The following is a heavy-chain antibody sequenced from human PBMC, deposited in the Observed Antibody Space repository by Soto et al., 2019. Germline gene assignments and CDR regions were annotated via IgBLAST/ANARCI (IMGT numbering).Heavy chain of an antibody. D-gene: IGHD4-17*01. CDR3: ARDPTTGLDS. Sequence: EVQLVESGGDLVQPGGSLRLSCAASGFTFSDYWMHWVRQAPWKGLVWVSLINDDGSDTTYADSVKGRFTISRDNAKNTVYLQMNTLRVEDTAVYYCARDPTTGLDSWGQGTLVTVSS. J-gene: IGHJ4*02. CDR2: INDDGSDT. CDR1: GFTFSDYW. V-gene: IGHV3-74*01.